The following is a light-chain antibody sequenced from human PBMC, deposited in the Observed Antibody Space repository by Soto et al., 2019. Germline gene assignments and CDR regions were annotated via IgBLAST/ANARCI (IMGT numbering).Light chain of an antibody. CDR1: QGISSY. Sequence: DIQLTQSPSFLSASVGDRVTITCRASQGISSYFAWYQQKPGKAPKLLIYEASTLQSGVPSRFSGSGSGTEFTLTISSLPPEDFAAYYGQQLNSYPFTFGPGTKVDIK. CDR2: EAS. CDR3: QQLNSYPFT. J-gene: IGKJ3*01. V-gene: IGKV1-9*01.